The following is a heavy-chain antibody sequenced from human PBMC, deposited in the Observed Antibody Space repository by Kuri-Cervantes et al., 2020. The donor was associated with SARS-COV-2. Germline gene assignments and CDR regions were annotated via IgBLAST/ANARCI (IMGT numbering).Heavy chain of an antibody. CDR2: FYYSGST. CDR3: ATDRGAGDADS. Sequence: SETLSLTCTVSGGSISSYYWSWIRQPPGKGLEWIGSFYYSGSTNYNPSLKSRVTISVDTSKSQFSLKLSSVTAADTAVYYCATDRGAGDADSWGQGTLVTVSS. J-gene: IGHJ4*02. CDR1: GGSISSYY. D-gene: IGHD3-10*01. V-gene: IGHV4-59*01.